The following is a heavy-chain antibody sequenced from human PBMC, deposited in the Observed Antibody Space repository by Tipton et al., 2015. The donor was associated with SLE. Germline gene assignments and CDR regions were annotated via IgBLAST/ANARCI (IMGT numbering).Heavy chain of an antibody. D-gene: IGHD6-13*01. Sequence: TLSLTCTVSGASMSGYYWRWIRQSPGKGLEWIGYIFDNGNSNYNPSLKSRVTISIDTSKNQFSLRRTSLTAADTAVYYCARVVYSFADGVDMSGQGTLVPLPS. V-gene: IGHV4-59*01. CDR1: GASMSGYY. CDR2: IFDNGNS. CDR3: ARVVYSFADGVDM. J-gene: IGHJ3*02.